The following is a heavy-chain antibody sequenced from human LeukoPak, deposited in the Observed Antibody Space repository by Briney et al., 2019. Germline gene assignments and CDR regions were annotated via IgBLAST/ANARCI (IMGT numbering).Heavy chain of an antibody. D-gene: IGHD3-3*02. V-gene: IGHV3-21*04. Sequence: PGGSLRLSCAASGFTFSSYSMNWVRQAPGKGLEWVSSISSGSNYIFYADSVQGRFTISRDNAKNSLDLQMNSLRAEDTAVYYCVSPFYWGQGTLVTVSS. CDR2: ISSGSNYI. J-gene: IGHJ4*02. CDR1: GFTFSSYS. CDR3: VSPFY.